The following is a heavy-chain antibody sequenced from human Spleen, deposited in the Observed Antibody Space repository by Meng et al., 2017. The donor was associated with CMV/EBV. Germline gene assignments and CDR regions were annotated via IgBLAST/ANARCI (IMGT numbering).Heavy chain of an antibody. CDR3: ARAPHSFWSASNFDY. CDR2: ISVYSGKK. Sequence: SGYTFSSYGSSWVRQAPGQGLQWMGWISVYSGKKNYAQILQDRVTLTTDTSTSTAYMELRNLTSDDTAVYYCARAPHSFWSASNFDYWGQGTLVTVSS. CDR1: GYTFSSYG. V-gene: IGHV1-18*01. J-gene: IGHJ4*02. D-gene: IGHD3-3*01.